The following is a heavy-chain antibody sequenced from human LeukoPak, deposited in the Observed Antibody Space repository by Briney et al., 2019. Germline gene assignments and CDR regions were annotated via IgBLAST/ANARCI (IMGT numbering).Heavy chain of an antibody. V-gene: IGHV3-11*01. D-gene: IGHD2-2*02. CDR3: ARGYCISTSGYSGDPKLAS. CDR1: GFTFSDYY. J-gene: IGHJ4*02. Sequence: GGSLRLSCAASGFTFSDYYMSWIRQAPGKGLEWVSYISSSGSTIYYADSVKGRFTISRDNAKNSLYLQMNSLRAEDTAVYYCARGYCISTSGYSGDPKLASWAQGTLVTVSS. CDR2: ISSSGSTI.